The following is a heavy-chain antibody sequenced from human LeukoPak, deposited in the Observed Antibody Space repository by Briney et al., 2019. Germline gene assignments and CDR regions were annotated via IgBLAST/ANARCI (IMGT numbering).Heavy chain of an antibody. CDR3: ARLGSTYYYYMDV. Sequence: SETLSLTCAVYGGSFSGYYWSWIRQPPGKGLEWIGEINHSGSTNYNPSLKSRVTISVDTSKNQFSLKLSSVTAADTAVYYCARLGSTYYYYMDVWGKGTTVTIS. V-gene: IGHV4-34*01. J-gene: IGHJ6*03. CDR1: GGSFSGYY. CDR2: INHSGST. D-gene: IGHD7-27*01.